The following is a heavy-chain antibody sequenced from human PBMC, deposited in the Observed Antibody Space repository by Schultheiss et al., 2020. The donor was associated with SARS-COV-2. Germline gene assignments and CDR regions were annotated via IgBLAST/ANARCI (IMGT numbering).Heavy chain of an antibody. CDR3: ARQGIWDGMDV. Sequence: GGSLRLSCAASGFTFRSYWMHWVRQAPGKGLVWVSRINSDGSSTSYADSVKGRFTISRDNSKNTLYLQMNSLRAEDTAVYYCARQGIWDGMDVWGQGTTVTVSS. CDR1: GFTFRSYW. V-gene: IGHV3-74*01. J-gene: IGHJ6*02. D-gene: IGHD2-15*01. CDR2: INSDGSST.